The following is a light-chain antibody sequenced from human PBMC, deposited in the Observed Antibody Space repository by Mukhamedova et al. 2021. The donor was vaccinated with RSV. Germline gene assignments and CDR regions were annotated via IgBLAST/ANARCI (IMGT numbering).Light chain of an antibody. CDR2: AAS. Sequence: WYQRRVHGKVPKLLIYAASTLQSGVTSRFSGSGSGTDFTLTISSLQPEDVATYYCQKYNSPPWTFGQGTKVEIK. CDR3: QKYNSPPWT. V-gene: IGKV1-27*01. J-gene: IGKJ1*01.